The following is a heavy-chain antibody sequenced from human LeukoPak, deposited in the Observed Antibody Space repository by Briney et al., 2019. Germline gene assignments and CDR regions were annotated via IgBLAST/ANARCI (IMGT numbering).Heavy chain of an antibody. CDR3: TTVIGYCSGGSCSSYYFDY. J-gene: IGHJ4*02. Sequence: GGSLRLSCAASGFTFSNAWMSWVRQAPGKGLEWVGRIKSKTDGGTTDYAAPVKGRFTISRDDSKNTLYLQMNSLKTGDTAVYYCTTVIGYCSGGSCSSYYFDYWGQGTLVTVSS. CDR1: GFTFSNAW. V-gene: IGHV3-15*01. D-gene: IGHD2-15*01. CDR2: IKSKTDGGTT.